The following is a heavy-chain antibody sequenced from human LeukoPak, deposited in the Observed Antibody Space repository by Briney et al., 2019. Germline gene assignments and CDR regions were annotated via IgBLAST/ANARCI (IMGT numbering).Heavy chain of an antibody. J-gene: IGHJ4*02. V-gene: IGHV3-30*18. Sequence: PGGSLRLSCAASGFTFSSYGMHWVRQAPGKGLEWVAVISYDGSNKYYADSVKGRFTISRDNSKNTLYLQMNSLRAEDTAVYYCAKGIRYFDWLFDYWGQGTLVTVSS. CDR1: GFTFSSYG. CDR2: ISYDGSNK. CDR3: AKGIRYFDWLFDY. D-gene: IGHD3-9*01.